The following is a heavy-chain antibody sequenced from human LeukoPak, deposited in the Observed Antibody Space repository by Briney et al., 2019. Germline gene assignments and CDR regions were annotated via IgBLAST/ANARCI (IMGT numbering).Heavy chain of an antibody. Sequence: SETLSLTCAVSDYSISSYNYWGLLRQPPGKGLEWIGSVYHSGSTHYSPSLKSRVTISVDTSKNQFSLMLRSVTAADTAVYYCARNDSSGYFDYWGQGTLVTVSS. CDR1: DYSISSYNY. CDR2: VYHSGST. CDR3: ARNDSSGYFDY. J-gene: IGHJ4*02. V-gene: IGHV4-38-2*01. D-gene: IGHD3-22*01.